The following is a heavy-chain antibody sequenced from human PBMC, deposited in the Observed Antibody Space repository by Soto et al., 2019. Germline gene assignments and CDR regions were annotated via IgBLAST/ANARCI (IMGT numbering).Heavy chain of an antibody. J-gene: IGHJ6*02. Sequence: XGSLILSCVASGFTFGIYAMSWVRQAPGKGLEWVSSISGSGDTTNYADSVKGRFTISRDNSKNTLYLQMNSLRAEDTAVYYCAKEGGGFGRGYYYGSGSIYYYYYGMDVWGQGTTVTVSS. V-gene: IGHV3-23*01. CDR1: GFTFGIYA. D-gene: IGHD3-10*01. CDR2: ISGSGDTT. CDR3: AKEGGGFGRGYYYGSGSIYYYYYGMDV.